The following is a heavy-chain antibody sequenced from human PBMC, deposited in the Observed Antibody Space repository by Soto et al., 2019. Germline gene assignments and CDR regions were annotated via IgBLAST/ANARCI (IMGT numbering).Heavy chain of an antibody. V-gene: IGHV4-30-4*01. CDR1: GGSISSEYYH. J-gene: IGHJ6*02. CDR3: AREDDGGDRDYYGLDV. CDR2: IHYSGSV. D-gene: IGHD2-21*02. Sequence: QVQLQESGPGLVRPSQTLSLTCTVSGGSISSEYYHWTWIRQAPGKALEWIGYIHYSGSVHYNPSLQSRLTMSVDTSKNLFSLKLSSVTAADTAVYFCAREDDGGDRDYYGLDVWGQGTTVTVSS.